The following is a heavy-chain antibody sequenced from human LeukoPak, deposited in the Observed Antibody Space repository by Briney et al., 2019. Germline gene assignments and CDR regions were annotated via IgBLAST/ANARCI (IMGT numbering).Heavy chain of an antibody. Sequence: VKVSCKASGGTFSSYAISWVRQAPGQGLEWMGGIIPIFGTANYAQKFQGRVTITTDESTSTAYMELSSLRSEDTAVYYCARGVVVVPAARVHWFDPWGQGTLVTVSS. J-gene: IGHJ5*02. D-gene: IGHD2-2*01. V-gene: IGHV1-69*05. CDR2: IIPIFGTA. CDR1: GGTFSSYA. CDR3: ARGVVVVPAARVHWFDP.